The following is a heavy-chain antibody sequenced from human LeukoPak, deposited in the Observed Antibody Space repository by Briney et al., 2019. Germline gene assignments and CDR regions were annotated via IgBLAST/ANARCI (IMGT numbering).Heavy chain of an antibody. CDR2: MNPNSGNT. CDR1: GYTFSSYD. Sequence: ASVKVSCKASGYTFSSYDINWVRRATGQGLEWMGWMNPNSGNTGYAQKFQGRVTMTRNTSINTAYMELSSLSSEDTAVYYCARVYSRRSSGYYYADYWGQGALVTVSS. V-gene: IGHV1-8*01. CDR3: ARVYSRRSSGYYYADY. D-gene: IGHD3-22*01. J-gene: IGHJ4*02.